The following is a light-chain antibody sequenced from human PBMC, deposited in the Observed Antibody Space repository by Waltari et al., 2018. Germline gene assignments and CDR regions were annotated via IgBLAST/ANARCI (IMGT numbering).Light chain of an antibody. J-gene: IGKJ4*01. CDR3: QQYSDWIA. CDR2: GAS. CDR1: QTVTND. Sequence: EIVITQSPASLSVSPGERATLSCTASQTVTNDLAWYQQKPGQAPKLLIFGASTRATGVPARFSGSGSGTEFTLTIGNVQSEDFAVYYCQQYSDWIAFGGGTKVDLK. V-gene: IGKV3-15*01.